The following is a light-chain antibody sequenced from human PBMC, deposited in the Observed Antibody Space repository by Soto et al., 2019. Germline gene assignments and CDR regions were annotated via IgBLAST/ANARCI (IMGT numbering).Light chain of an antibody. Sequence: QSVLTQSPSASGTPGQRVTISCSGSRSNIGRNFAYWYQHVPGTAPRLLIQRNNERPSWVPDRFSGSKSGTSVSLAISGLRSDDEATYYCAAWDDTLDAQVFGGGTKVTVL. J-gene: IGLJ3*02. CDR3: AAWDDTLDAQV. CDR1: RSNIGRNF. V-gene: IGLV1-47*01. CDR2: RNN.